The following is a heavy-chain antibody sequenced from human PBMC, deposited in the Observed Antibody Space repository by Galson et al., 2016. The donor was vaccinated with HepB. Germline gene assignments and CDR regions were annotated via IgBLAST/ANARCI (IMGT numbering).Heavy chain of an antibody. Sequence: SLRLSCAASGFTFSGSVVHWVRQASGKGLEWVGRIKTKANNYAATYAAPVKGRFTISRDDSKNTVYLQMNSLKAEDTAVYYCSRLMYYGSGVFHWGQGTLVPGSS. J-gene: IGHJ4*02. CDR3: SRLMYYGSGVFH. V-gene: IGHV3-73*01. CDR2: IKTKANNYAA. D-gene: IGHD3-10*01. CDR1: GFTFSGSV.